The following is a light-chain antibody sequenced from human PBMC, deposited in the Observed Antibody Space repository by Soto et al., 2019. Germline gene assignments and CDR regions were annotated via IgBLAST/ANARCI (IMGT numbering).Light chain of an antibody. Sequence: QSALTQPRSVSGSPGQSVTISCTGTSSDVGAYDYVCWYQQHPGKAPKLLIYGNRNRPSGVPDRFSGSKSGTSASLAITGLQSEDEATYYCQSCDSSLSGSGVFGTGTKLTVL. J-gene: IGLJ1*01. CDR3: QSCDSSLSGSGV. CDR1: SSDVGAYDY. CDR2: GNR. V-gene: IGLV2-11*01.